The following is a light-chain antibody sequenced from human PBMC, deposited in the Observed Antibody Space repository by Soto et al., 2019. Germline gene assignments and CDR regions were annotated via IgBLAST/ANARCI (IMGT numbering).Light chain of an antibody. CDR3: QKYDHN. J-gene: IGKJ4*01. Sequence: DIQMTQSPSTLSASVGDRVTITCRASQNIYNWLAWYQQKPGKAPKLLIYDASRLESGVPSRFSGSGSGTDFTLTISSVQPDDFATYYYQKYDHNFGGGTKVEIK. CDR2: DAS. CDR1: QNIYNW. V-gene: IGKV1-5*01.